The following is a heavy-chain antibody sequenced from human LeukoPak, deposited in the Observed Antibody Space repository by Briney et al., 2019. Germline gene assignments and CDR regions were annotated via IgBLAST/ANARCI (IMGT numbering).Heavy chain of an antibody. J-gene: IGHJ3*02. CDR3: ARVGYCSSTSCYGAFDI. D-gene: IGHD2-2*01. V-gene: IGHV1-69*01. Sequence: SVKVSCKASGGTFSSYAISWVRQAPGQGLEWMGGIIPIFGTANYAQKFQGRVTITADESTSTAYMELSSLRSEDTAVYYCARVGYCSSTSCYGAFDIWGQGTMVTVSS. CDR1: GGTFSSYA. CDR2: IIPIFGTA.